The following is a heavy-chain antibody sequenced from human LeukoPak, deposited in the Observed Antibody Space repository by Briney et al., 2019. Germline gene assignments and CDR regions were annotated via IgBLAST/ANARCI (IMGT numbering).Heavy chain of an antibody. CDR3: ARGRSNYYGMDV. CDR1: DGSINSYY. D-gene: IGHD1-26*01. J-gene: IGHJ6*02. Sequence: SETLSLTCSVSDGSINSYYWNWIRRPSGKGLEWIGYIYYNGNTNYSPSLKSRVTMSVDTSKNLFSLKVSSVTAADTAVYYCARGRSNYYGMDVWGQGTTVTVSS. CDR2: IYYNGNT. V-gene: IGHV4-59*01.